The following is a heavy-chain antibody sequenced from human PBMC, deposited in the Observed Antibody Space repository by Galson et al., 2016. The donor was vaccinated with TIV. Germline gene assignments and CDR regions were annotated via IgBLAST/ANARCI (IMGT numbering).Heavy chain of an antibody. CDR3: AREGENRGSYIAY. CDR2: IYKTGAT. V-gene: IGHV4-61*01. CDR1: GYSIRTGTYY. J-gene: IGHJ4*02. Sequence: LTCAVSGYSIRTGTYYWTWIRQPPGKGLEYIGCIYKTGATKYNPSLEGRVSISIHTSENRVSLNLRSVTAADTAVYFCAREGENRGSYIAYWGQGTLVTVSS. D-gene: IGHD2-15*01.